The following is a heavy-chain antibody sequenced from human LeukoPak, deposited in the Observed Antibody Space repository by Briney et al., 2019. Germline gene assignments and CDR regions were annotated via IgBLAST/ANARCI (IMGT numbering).Heavy chain of an antibody. CDR2: ISSSGSTI. V-gene: IGHV3-48*03. Sequence: PGGSLRLSCAASGFTFSSYEMNWVRQAPGKGLEWVSYISSSGSTIYSADSVKGRLTISRDNAKNSLYLQMNSLRAEDTAVYYCARQRELLFSVRYFDYWGQGTLVTVSS. CDR1: GFTFSSYE. D-gene: IGHD1-26*01. CDR3: ARQRELLFSVRYFDY. J-gene: IGHJ4*02.